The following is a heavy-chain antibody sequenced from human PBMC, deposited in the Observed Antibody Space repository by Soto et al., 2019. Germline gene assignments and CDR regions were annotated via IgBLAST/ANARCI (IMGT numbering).Heavy chain of an antibody. CDR3: ARDSEADYYDSSGYTGGWFDP. CDR1: GFTFNNYW. D-gene: IGHD3-22*01. Sequence: GGSLRLSCSVSGFTFNNYWMTWVRQAPGKGLEWVANINQDESQKYYADSVKGRFVISRDNIKNSLYLQMNSLRVEDTAVYYCARDSEADYYDSSGYTGGWFDPWGQGTLVTVSS. J-gene: IGHJ5*02. CDR2: INQDESQK. V-gene: IGHV3-7*01.